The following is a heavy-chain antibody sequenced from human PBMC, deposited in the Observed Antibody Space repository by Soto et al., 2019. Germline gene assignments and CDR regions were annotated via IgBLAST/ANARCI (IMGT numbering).Heavy chain of an antibody. D-gene: IGHD3-22*01. J-gene: IGHJ4*02. CDR3: ARENYDSSGYYRKDFDY. V-gene: IGHV3-30-3*01. Sequence: GGSLRLSCAASGGNFSSYAMHWVRQAPGKGLEWVAVISYDGSNKYYADSVKGRFTISRDNSKNTLYLQMNSLRAEDTAVYYCARENYDSSGYYRKDFDYWGQGTLVTVSS. CDR2: ISYDGSNK. CDR1: GGNFSSYA.